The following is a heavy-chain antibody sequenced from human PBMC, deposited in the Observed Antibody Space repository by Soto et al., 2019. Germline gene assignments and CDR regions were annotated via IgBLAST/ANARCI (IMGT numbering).Heavy chain of an antibody. CDR1: GFTVSRNY. Sequence: EVQLVESGGGLIQPGGSLRLSCAASGFTVSRNYMSWVRQAPGKGLELVSVIYSGGSTYYADSVKCRFTISRDNSKKTLYLQMNSLRAGDTAVYYCAKVPIASAGVLDYWGQGTLVTVSS. D-gene: IGHD6-13*01. CDR2: IYSGGST. CDR3: AKVPIASAGVLDY. V-gene: IGHV3-53*01. J-gene: IGHJ4*02.